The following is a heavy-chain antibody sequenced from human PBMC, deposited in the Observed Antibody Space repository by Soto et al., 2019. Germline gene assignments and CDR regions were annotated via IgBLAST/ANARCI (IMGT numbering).Heavy chain of an antibody. CDR1: GFTFSSFA. CDR3: AKARYSSGWNYFDY. CDR2: ISGSGGST. D-gene: IGHD6-19*01. J-gene: IGHJ4*02. V-gene: IGHV3-23*01. Sequence: GGSLRLSCAASGFTFSSFAMSWVRQAPGKGLEWVSAISGSGGSTYYADSVKGRFTISRDKSKNTLYLQMNSLRAEDTAVYYCAKARYSSGWNYFDYWGQGTLVTVS.